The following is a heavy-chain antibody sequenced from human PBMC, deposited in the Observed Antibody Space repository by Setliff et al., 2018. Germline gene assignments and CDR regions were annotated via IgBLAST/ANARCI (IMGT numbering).Heavy chain of an antibody. D-gene: IGHD3-3*01. J-gene: IGHJ6*03. CDR3: ARMSGFLYMDV. CDR1: GGSISSDS. Sequence: PSETLSLTCTVSGGSISSDSWSWIRQSPGKGLEWIGYVDYSGSSTYNPSLNSRVTLSIDASKRQFSLKLTSVTAADTAVYYCARMSGFLYMDVWGKGTTVTVSS. CDR2: VDYSGSS. V-gene: IGHV4-59*08.